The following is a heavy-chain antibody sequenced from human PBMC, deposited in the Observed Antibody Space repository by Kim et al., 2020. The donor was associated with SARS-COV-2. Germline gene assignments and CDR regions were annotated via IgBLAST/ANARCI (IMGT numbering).Heavy chain of an antibody. V-gene: IGHV3-66*01. CDR3: AREAAECSI. CDR1: GFTVSSND. Sequence: GGSLRLSCAASGFTVSSNDMSWVRQAPGKGLEWVAVIYSGGSIYYADSVMGGFTISSGNSKKNLYHQINSMLTEDTAVYYCAREAAECSIRGR. D-gene: IGHD2-2*01. CDR2: IYSGGSI. J-gene: IGHJ2*01.